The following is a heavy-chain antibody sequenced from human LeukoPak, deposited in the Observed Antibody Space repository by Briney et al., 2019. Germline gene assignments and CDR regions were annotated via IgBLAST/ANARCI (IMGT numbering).Heavy chain of an antibody. CDR3: ARDAARAMARGDWYFDY. V-gene: IGHV1-46*01. CDR2: INPSGGST. D-gene: IGHD3/OR15-3a*01. Sequence: ASVKVSCKASGYTFTSYYMHWVRQAPGQVLEWMGIINPSGGSTSYAQKFQGRVTMTRDTSTSTVYMELSSLRSEDTAVYYCARDAARAMARGDWYFDYWGQGTLVTVSS. CDR1: GYTFTSYY. J-gene: IGHJ4*02.